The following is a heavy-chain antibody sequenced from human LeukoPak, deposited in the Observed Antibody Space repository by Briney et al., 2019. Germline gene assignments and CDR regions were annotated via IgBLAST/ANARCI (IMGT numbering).Heavy chain of an antibody. Sequence: PGGSLRLSCAASGSTFSSYAMSWVRQAPGKGLEWVSGINDGGDSTYYADSVKGRFTISRDNSKNTLYLQMNSLRAEDTAVYYCASAGTRISFDYWGQGTLVTVSS. CDR1: GSTFSSYA. CDR3: ASAGTRISFDY. D-gene: IGHD6-13*01. J-gene: IGHJ4*02. CDR2: INDGGDST. V-gene: IGHV3-23*01.